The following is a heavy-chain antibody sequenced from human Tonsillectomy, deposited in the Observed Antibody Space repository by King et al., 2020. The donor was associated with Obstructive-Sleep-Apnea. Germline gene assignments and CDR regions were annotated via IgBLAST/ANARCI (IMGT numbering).Heavy chain of an antibody. J-gene: IGHJ4*02. Sequence: VQLVESGGVVVQPGGSLRLSCAASGFTFDDYAMHWVRQAPGKGLEWVSLISWDGGSTYYADSVKGRFTISIDNSKNSLYLQMNSLRAEDTALYYCAKGHYSSSSGFDYWGQGTLVTVSS. D-gene: IGHD6-6*01. V-gene: IGHV3-43D*03. CDR3: AKGHYSSSSGFDY. CDR1: GFTFDDYA. CDR2: ISWDGGST.